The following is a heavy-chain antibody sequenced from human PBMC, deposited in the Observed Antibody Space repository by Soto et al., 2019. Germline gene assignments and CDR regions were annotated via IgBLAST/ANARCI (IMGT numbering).Heavy chain of an antibody. CDR1: GFTFSGHW. CDR3: VRWEYDNTSYLAY. CDR2: IKEDGSVK. J-gene: IGHJ4*02. Sequence: GGSLRLSCAASGFTFSGHWMTWVRQAPGKGLEWVANIKEDGSVKAYVDAVKGRFTISRDNAKNSLHLQMNSLRAEDTAVYYCVRWEYDNTSYLAYWGQGTVVTVS. V-gene: IGHV3-7*01. D-gene: IGHD1-1*01.